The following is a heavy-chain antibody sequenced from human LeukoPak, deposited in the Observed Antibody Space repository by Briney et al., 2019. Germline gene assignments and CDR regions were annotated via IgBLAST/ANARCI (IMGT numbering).Heavy chain of an antibody. CDR2: ISDNSGRT. CDR1: GFSFRTYA. J-gene: IGHJ5*02. Sequence: GGSLRPSCAASGFSFRTYAMSWVRQAPGKGLEWVSAISDNSGRTYYADSVKGRFTISRDNSKNTLFVQMNSLRAEDTAVYYCAREYDSSWPSWGQGTLVTVSS. CDR3: AREYDSSWPS. D-gene: IGHD3-22*01. V-gene: IGHV3-23*01.